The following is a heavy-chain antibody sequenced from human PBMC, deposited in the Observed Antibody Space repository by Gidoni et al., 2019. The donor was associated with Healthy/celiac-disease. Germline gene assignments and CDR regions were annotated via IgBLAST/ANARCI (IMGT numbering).Heavy chain of an antibody. V-gene: IGHV4-34*01. D-gene: IGHD2-15*01. J-gene: IGHJ4*02. CDR1: GGSFRRYY. CDR2: INHSGST. CDR3: AIARGYCSGGSCRNFDY. Sequence: VQLQQWGAGLLTPSETLSLTRAVFGGSFRRYYWSWIRQPPGKGLEWIGEINHSGSTNYNPYHKSRVTISVDTSKNQFSLKLSSVTAADTAVYYCAIARGYCSGGSCRNFDYWGQGTLVTVSS.